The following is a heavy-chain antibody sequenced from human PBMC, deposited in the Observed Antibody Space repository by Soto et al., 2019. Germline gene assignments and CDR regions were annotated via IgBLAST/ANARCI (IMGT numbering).Heavy chain of an antibody. J-gene: IGHJ4*02. Sequence: SETLSLTCAVSGGSISSGGYSWGWIRQPPGKGLEWIGYIYHSGSTYYNPSLKSRVTISVDRSKNQFSLKLSSVTAADTAVYYCARGSPGPYSGTFDYWGQGTLVTVSS. CDR2: IYHSGST. CDR1: GGSISSGGYS. V-gene: IGHV4-30-2*01. CDR3: ARGSPGPYSGTFDY. D-gene: IGHD3-10*01.